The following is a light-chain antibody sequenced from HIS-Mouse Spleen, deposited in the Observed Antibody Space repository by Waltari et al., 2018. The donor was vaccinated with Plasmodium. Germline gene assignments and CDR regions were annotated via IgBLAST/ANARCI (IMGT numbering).Light chain of an antibody. Sequence: IVLTQSPATLSLSPGERATLACRASQSVSSYLAWYQQKPGQAPRLLIYDASNRATGIPARFSGSGSGTDFTLTISSLEPEDFAVYYCQQRSFGPGTKVDIK. V-gene: IGKV3-11*01. CDR3: QQRS. J-gene: IGKJ3*01. CDR2: DAS. CDR1: QSVSSY.